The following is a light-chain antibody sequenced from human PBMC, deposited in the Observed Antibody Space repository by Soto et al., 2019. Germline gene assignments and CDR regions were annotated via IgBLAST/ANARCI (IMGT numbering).Light chain of an antibody. V-gene: IGLV1-40*01. CDR1: DSNIGAGYS. CDR2: VNT. Sequence: QSVLTQPPSVSGAPGQRVTFSCTGSDSNIGAGYSVNWYQQIPGTAPKLLVYVNTNRPSGVPDRFSGSTSGTIASLAITGLQAEDEAEYFCSSYAGSYTWIFGSGTKLTVL. J-gene: IGLJ1*01. CDR3: SSYAGSYTWI.